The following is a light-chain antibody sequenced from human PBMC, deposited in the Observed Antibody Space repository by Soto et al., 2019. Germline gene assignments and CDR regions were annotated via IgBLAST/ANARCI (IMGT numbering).Light chain of an antibody. CDR3: QQRSDWPWT. CDR1: QSVSSY. CDR2: EAS. J-gene: IGKJ1*01. Sequence: EIVLTQSPATLSLSPGERATLFCRASQSVSSYLAWYQQKPGQAPRLLMYEASNRATGIPARFSGGGSGTDFTLTISSLEPEDFAVYYCQQRSDWPWTFGQGTKVETK. V-gene: IGKV3-11*01.